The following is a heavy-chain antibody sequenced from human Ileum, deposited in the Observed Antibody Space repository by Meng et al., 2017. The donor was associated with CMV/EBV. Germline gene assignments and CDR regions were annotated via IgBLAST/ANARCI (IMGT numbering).Heavy chain of an antibody. CDR3: ARGSGYSIYDD. V-gene: IGHV4-59*02. CDR2: ISYGDFT. D-gene: IGHD5/OR15-5a*01. CDR1: GASVNENY. Sequence: SETLSLTCTVSGASVNENYCSWIRQSPGKGLEWIGYISYGDFTNYNPSLKGRVTISVDTSQNQCYLILTSMSAADAAVYYCARGSGYSIYDDWGQGTLVTVSS. J-gene: IGHJ4*02.